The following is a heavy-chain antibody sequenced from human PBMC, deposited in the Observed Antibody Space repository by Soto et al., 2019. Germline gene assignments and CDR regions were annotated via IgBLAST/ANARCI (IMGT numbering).Heavy chain of an antibody. CDR2: INPSGGST. D-gene: IGHD2-2*01. CDR3: ARDLFGPPAHCSSTSCPTDAAFDI. J-gene: IGHJ3*02. V-gene: IGHV1-46*01. Sequence: ASVKVSCKASGYTFTSYYMHWVRQAPGQGLEWMGIINPSGGSTSYAQKFQGRVTMTRDTSTSTVYMELSSLRSEDTAVYYCARDLFGPPAHCSSTSCPTDAAFDIWGQGTMVTVSS. CDR1: GYTFTSYY.